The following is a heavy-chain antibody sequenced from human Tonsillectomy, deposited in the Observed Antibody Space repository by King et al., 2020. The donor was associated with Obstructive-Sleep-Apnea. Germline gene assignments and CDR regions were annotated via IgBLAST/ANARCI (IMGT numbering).Heavy chain of an antibody. CDR2: IWYDGSNK. CDR1: GFTFSSYG. V-gene: IGHV3-33*01. Sequence: VQLVESGGGVVQPGRSLRLSCAASGFTFSSYGMHWVRQAPGKGLEGGAVIWYDGSNKYYADSVKGRFTISRDNSKNTLFLQMNSLRAEDTAVYYCARDPLVLVGLDYWGQGTLVTVSS. D-gene: IGHD2-8*02. J-gene: IGHJ4*02. CDR3: ARDPLVLVGLDY.